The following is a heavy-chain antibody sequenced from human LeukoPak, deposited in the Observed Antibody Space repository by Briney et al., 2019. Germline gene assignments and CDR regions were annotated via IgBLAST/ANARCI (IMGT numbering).Heavy chain of an antibody. CDR1: GFTFSSYA. V-gene: IGHV3-23*01. D-gene: IGHD3-10*01. CDR2: ISGSGGST. J-gene: IGHJ4*02. CDR3: AKVKVYYGSGSYSGFDY. Sequence: PGVSLRLSCAASGFTFSSYAMSWVRQAPGKGLEWVSAISGSGGSTYYADSVKGRFTISRDNSENTLYLQMNSLRAEDTAVYYCAKVKVYYGSGSYSGFDYWGQGTLVTVSS.